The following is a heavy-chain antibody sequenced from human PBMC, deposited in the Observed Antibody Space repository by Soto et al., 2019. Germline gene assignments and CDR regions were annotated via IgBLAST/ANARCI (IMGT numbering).Heavy chain of an antibody. Sequence: QVKMQESGPGLVKPSETLSLTCTVSGGSIKTTGDYWNWIRQRPGKGLEWLGHIYHRGTTYYHPSLKSRVSLSVDTSNNQFALRLTSVTAADTAVFFCARHVESTAATDSWGQGILVTVSA. D-gene: IGHD4-17*01. J-gene: IGHJ4*02. CDR3: ARHVESTAATDS. V-gene: IGHV4-31*03. CDR2: IYHRGTT. CDR1: GGSIKTTGDY.